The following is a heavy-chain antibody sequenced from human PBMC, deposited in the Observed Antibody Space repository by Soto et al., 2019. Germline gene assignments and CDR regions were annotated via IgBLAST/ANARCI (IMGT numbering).Heavy chain of an antibody. CDR3: ANGGDGYTALTYYFVN. CDR2: ISGSGGST. D-gene: IGHD5-12*01. Sequence: GGSLRLSCAASGFTFSSYAMSWVRQAPGKGLGWVSAISGSGGSTYYADSVKGRFTISRDNSKNTLYLQMNSLRAEDTAVYYCANGGDGYTALTYYFVNWGQGALVNVSS. CDR1: GFTFSSYA. J-gene: IGHJ4*02. V-gene: IGHV3-23*01.